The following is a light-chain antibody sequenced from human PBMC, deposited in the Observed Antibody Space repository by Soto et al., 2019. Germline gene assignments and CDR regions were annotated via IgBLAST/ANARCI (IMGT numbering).Light chain of an antibody. CDR2: GTS. J-gene: IGKJ4*01. CDR1: DSVSISY. Sequence: IVLTQSPGTLSLSPGERATLSCRASDSVSISYLAWYQQRSGQPPRLLIYGTSTRATGIPGRFSGSGSGTDFTLTISRLEPEHSAVYFCQQWGNSPRVTFGGGTKVEI. CDR3: QQWGNSPRVT. V-gene: IGKV3-20*01.